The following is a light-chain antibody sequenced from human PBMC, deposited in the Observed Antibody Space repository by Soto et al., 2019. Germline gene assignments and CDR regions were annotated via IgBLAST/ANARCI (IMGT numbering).Light chain of an antibody. Sequence: QSVLTQPRSVSGSPGQSVTISCTGTSSDVGSSNYVSWYQQHPGKVPKLMIYDVSKRPSGVPDRFSGSKSDNTASLTISGLQAEDEADYYCCADAGSYTYVFGTGTKLTVL. CDR2: DVS. J-gene: IGLJ1*01. CDR3: CADAGSYTYV. CDR1: SSDVGSSNY. V-gene: IGLV2-11*01.